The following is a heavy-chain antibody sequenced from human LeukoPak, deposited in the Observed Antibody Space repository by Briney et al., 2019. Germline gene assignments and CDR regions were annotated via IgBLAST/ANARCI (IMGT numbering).Heavy chain of an antibody. CDR2: IYSGGGT. D-gene: IGHD2-15*01. V-gene: IGHV3-53*01. CDR1: GFTVSVNY. Sequence: GGSLRLSYAASGFTVSVNYMSWVRQAPGKGLEGVSVIYSGGGTYDADSVKGRFTISRDSSKNTLYLQMNSLRAEDTAVYHCASAQRIMMTHAFDLWGEGTMATVSS. J-gene: IGHJ3*01. CDR3: ASAQRIMMTHAFDL.